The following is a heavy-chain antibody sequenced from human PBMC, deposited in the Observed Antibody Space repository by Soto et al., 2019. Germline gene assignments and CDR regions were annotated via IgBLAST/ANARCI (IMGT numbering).Heavy chain of an antibody. CDR3: ARGHSSGWYIDSQSNWFDP. Sequence: ASVKVSCKASGYTLTSYGISWVRQAPGQGLEWMGWISAYNGNTNYAQKLQGRVTMTTDTSTSTAYMELRSLRSDDTAVYYCARGHSSGWYIDSQSNWFDPWGQGTLVTVSS. D-gene: IGHD6-19*01. CDR1: GYTLTSYG. CDR2: ISAYNGNT. V-gene: IGHV1-18*01. J-gene: IGHJ5*02.